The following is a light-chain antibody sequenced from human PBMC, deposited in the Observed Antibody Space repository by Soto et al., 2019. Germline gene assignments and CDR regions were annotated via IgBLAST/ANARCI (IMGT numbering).Light chain of an antibody. Sequence: DIVLTQSPATLSFSPGERATLSCRASQSVNNFLAWYQQRPGQAPRLIMYEASNRATGVPARFSGSGSGTDCTLTISSLEPEDVAMYYCQQRRNWPPTLGQGTKVDI. CDR1: QSVNNF. CDR3: QQRRNWPPT. J-gene: IGKJ1*01. CDR2: EAS. V-gene: IGKV3-11*01.